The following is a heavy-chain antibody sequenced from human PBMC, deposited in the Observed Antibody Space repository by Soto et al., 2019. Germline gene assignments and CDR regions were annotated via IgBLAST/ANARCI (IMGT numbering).Heavy chain of an antibody. CDR3: AKDRPPGYYGSGSYYDY. CDR2: ISYDGSNK. CDR1: GFTFSSYG. J-gene: IGHJ4*02. V-gene: IGHV3-30*18. D-gene: IGHD3-10*01. Sequence: QVQLVESGGGVVQPGRSLRLSCAASGFTFSSYGMHWVRQAPGKGLEWVAVISYDGSNKYYADSVKGRFTISRDNSKNTLYLQMNSLRAEDTAVYYGAKDRPPGYYGSGSYYDYWGQGTLVTVSS.